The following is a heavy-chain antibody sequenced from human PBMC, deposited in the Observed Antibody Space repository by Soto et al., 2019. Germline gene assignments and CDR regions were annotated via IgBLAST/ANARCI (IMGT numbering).Heavy chain of an antibody. CDR2: IYHSGST. V-gene: IGHV4-39*07. J-gene: IGHJ6*02. CDR1: CGSISSVGYY. Sequence: SETLSLTCTVSCGSISSVGYYWSWIRQHPGKGLEWIGNIYHSGSTDYNPSLKSRITISVDKSKNQFSLKLSSVTAADTAVYYCARAMRDAYNLNYHGMDVWGQGTTVTVS. D-gene: IGHD1-1*01. CDR3: ARAMRDAYNLNYHGMDV.